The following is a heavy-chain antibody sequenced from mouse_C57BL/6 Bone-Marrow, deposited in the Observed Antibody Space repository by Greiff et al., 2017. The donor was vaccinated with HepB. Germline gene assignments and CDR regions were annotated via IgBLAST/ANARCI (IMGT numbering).Heavy chain of an antibody. CDR2: IHPNSGST. Sequence: QVQLQQPGAELVKPGASVKLSCKASGYTFTSYWMHWVKQRPGQGLEWIGMIHPNSGSTNYNEKFKSKATLTVDKSSSTAYMQLSSLTSEDSAVYYCARRGGEKAMDYWGQGTSVTVSS. CDR1: GYTFTSYW. CDR3: ARRGGEKAMDY. D-gene: IGHD1-1*02. V-gene: IGHV1-64*01. J-gene: IGHJ4*01.